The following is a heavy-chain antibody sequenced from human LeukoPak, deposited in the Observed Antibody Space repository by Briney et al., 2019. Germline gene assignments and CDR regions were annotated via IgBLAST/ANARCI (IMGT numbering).Heavy chain of an antibody. CDR3: ARDPIYSDNSGYWNDY. CDR1: GFTFTSYS. J-gene: IGHJ4*02. CDR2: ISPNSDYI. Sequence: GGSLRLSCAASGFTFTSYSMNWVRQAPGKGLELVSSISPNSDYIYYAASVKGRFTISKDNAKNSLYLQMNSLRAEDTAMYYCARDPIYSDNSGYWNDYWGQGTLVTVSS. V-gene: IGHV3-21*01. D-gene: IGHD3-22*01.